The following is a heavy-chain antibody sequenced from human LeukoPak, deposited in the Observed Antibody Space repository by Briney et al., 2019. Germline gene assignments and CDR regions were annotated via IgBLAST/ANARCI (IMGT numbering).Heavy chain of an antibody. V-gene: IGHV4-4*07. J-gene: IGHJ6*03. CDR1: GGSISSYY. CDR2: IYTSGST. D-gene: IGHD3-10*01. CDR3: ARARVTMVQGVIITGYMDV. Sequence: SSETLSLTCAVSGGSISSYYWSWIRQPAGKGLEWIGRIYTSGSTNYNPSLKSRVTMSVDTSKNQFSLKLSSVTAADTAVHYCARARVTMVQGVIITGYMDVWGKGTTVTVSS.